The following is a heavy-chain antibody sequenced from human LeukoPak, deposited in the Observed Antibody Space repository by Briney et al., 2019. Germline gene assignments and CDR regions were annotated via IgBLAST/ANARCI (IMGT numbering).Heavy chain of an antibody. CDR2: ISAYNGNT. D-gene: IGHD1-26*01. J-gene: IGHJ4*02. V-gene: IGHV1-18*01. CDR3: ARANYTGIVGATTLDY. Sequence: ASVKVSCKASGYTFTSYGISWVRQAPGQGLEWMGWISAYNGNTNYGQKLQGRVTMTTDTSTSTAYMELRSLRSDDTAVYYCARANYTGIVGATTLDYWGQGTLVTVSS. CDR1: GYTFTSYG.